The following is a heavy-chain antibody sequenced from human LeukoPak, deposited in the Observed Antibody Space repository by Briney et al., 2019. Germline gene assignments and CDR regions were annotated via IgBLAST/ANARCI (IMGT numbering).Heavy chain of an antibody. CDR1: GGSISSGGYY. Sequence: SETLSLTCTVSGGSISSGGYYWSWIRQHPGKGLEWIGYIYYSGSTYCNPSLKSRVTISVDTSKNQFSLKLSSVTAADTAVYYCASYRFEDALTVINWFDPWGQGTLVTVSS. V-gene: IGHV4-31*03. D-gene: IGHD2-8*01. CDR3: ASYRFEDALTVINWFDP. J-gene: IGHJ5*02. CDR2: IYYSGST.